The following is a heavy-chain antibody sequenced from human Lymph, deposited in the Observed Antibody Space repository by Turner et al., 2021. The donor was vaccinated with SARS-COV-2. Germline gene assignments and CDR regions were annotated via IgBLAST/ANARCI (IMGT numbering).Heavy chain of an antibody. D-gene: IGHD2-8*01. CDR2: IYYSGST. Sequence: QLQLQESGPGLVKPSETLSLTCTVSGGSISSSSSYWGWIRQPPGKGLEWIGSIYYSGSTYYNPSLKSRVTISVDTSKNQFSLKLSSVTAADTAVYYCARAPFIIVLMMYASGYFDNWGQGTLVTVSS. CDR3: ARAPFIIVLMMYASGYFDN. J-gene: IGHJ4*02. CDR1: GGSISSSSSY. V-gene: IGHV4-39*01.